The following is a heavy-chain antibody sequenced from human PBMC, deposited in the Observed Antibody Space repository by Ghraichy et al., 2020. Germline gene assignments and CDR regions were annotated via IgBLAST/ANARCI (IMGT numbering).Heavy chain of an antibody. D-gene: IGHD3-22*01. J-gene: IGHJ5*02. V-gene: IGHV1-69*04. CDR3: AEDSSGYLGLGWFDP. CDR1: GGTFSSYA. CDR2: IIPILGIA. Sequence: SVKVSCKASGGTFSSYAISWVRQAPGQGLEWMGRIIPILGIANYAQKFQGRVTITADKSTSTAYMELSSLRSEDTAVYYCAEDSSGYLGLGWFDPWGQGTLVTVSS.